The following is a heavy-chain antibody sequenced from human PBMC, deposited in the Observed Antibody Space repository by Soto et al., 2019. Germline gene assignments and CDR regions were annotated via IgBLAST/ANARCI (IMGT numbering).Heavy chain of an antibody. CDR2: ISPDGTIT. CDR3: TRDRSTVTLFDS. D-gene: IGHD4-17*01. V-gene: IGHV3-74*01. J-gene: IGHJ4*02. CDR1: GFTFSSFW. Sequence: PGGSLRLSCAVSGFTFSSFWMHWVRQVPGKGLVWISRISPDGTITGHADSVKSRFTISRDNAKNTMYLQMNSLRAEDTAVYYCTRDRSTVTLFDSWGQGTLVTVSS.